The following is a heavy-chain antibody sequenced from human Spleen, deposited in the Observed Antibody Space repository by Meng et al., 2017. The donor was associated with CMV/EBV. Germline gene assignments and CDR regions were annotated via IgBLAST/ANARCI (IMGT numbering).Heavy chain of an antibody. D-gene: IGHD6-13*01. V-gene: IGHV4-4*07. CDR3: ARPIAAAGWFDP. Sequence: VAPGVAGPGLVKPSETLSLPCPVSGGSISSYYWSWIRQPAGKGLEWIGRIYTSGSTNYNPSLKSRVTISVDTSKNQFSLKLSSVTAADTAVYYCARPIAAAGWFDPWGQGTLVTVSS. J-gene: IGHJ5*02. CDR1: GGSISSYY. CDR2: IYTSGST.